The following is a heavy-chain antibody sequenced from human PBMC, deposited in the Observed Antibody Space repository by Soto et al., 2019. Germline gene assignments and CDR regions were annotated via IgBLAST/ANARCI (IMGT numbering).Heavy chain of an antibody. CDR2: IYYSGST. CDR1: GGSISSGGYY. D-gene: IGHD6-13*01. V-gene: IGHV4-31*03. J-gene: IGHJ4*02. CDR3: ATLTSSWYFDY. Sequence: QVQLQESGPGLVKPSQTLSLTCTVSGGSISSGGYYWSWIRQHPGKGLEWIGYIYYSGSTYYNPSLKSXXTXSXVTSKNQSSLKLSSVTAADTAVYYCATLTSSWYFDYWGQGTLVTVSS.